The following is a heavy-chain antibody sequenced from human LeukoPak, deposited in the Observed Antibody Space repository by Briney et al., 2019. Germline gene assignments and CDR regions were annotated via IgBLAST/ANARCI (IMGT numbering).Heavy chain of an antibody. CDR2: IIPIFGTA. Sequence: SVKVSCKASGGTFSSYAISWVRQAPGQGLEWMGGIIPIFGTANYAQKFQGRATITADESTSTAYMELSSLRSEDTAVYYCAREAVTISGLVRTQTTKSPHRFDPWGQGTLVTVSS. D-gene: IGHD3-3*01. CDR3: AREAVTISGLVRTQTTKSPHRFDP. CDR1: GGTFSSYA. V-gene: IGHV1-69*13. J-gene: IGHJ5*02.